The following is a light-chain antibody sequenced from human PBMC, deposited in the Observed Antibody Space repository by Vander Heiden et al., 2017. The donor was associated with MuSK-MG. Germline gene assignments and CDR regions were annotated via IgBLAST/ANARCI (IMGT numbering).Light chain of an antibody. CDR3: QVWDSSSDSVI. CDR2: YDI. J-gene: IGLJ2*01. CDR1: NIGGKS. Sequence: SVLPQPPSVSVAPGQTTRLTCGGDNIGGKSVHWYQQKPGQAPVLVMYYDIDRPSGIPERFSGSNSGNTATLTISRVEDGDEADYYCQVWDSSSDSVIFGGGTKLTVL. V-gene: IGLV3-21*04.